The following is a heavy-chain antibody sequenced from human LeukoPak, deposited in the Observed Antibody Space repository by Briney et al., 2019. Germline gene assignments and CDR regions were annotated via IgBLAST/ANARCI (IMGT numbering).Heavy chain of an antibody. V-gene: IGHV5-51*01. D-gene: IGHD3-22*01. CDR1: GYRFSSYW. Sequence: PGESLKISCKGSGYRFSSYWIGWVLQMPGKGLEWMGIIYPGDSDTRYSPSFQGQVTISADKSISTAYLQWSSLKASDTAMYYCARPRTHDSSAYYHYWGQGILVTVSS. CDR2: IYPGDSDT. J-gene: IGHJ4*02. CDR3: ARPRTHDSSAYYHY.